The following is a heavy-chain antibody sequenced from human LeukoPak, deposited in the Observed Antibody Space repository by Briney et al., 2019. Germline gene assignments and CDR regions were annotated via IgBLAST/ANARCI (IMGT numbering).Heavy chain of an antibody. CDR2: IIPIFGTA. V-gene: IGHV1-69*13. CDR3: APTRARMASGGSTYYYYGMDV. D-gene: IGHD5-24*01. J-gene: IGHJ6*02. CDR1: GGTFSSYA. Sequence: VASVKVSCKASGGTFSSYAISWVRQAPGQGLEWMGGIIPIFGTANYAQKFQGRVAITADESTSTAYMGLSSLRSEDTAVYYCAPTRARMASGGSTYYYYGMDVWGQGTTVTVSS.